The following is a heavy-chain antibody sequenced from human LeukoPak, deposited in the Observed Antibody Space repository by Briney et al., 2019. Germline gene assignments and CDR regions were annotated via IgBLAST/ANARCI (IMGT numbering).Heavy chain of an antibody. CDR1: GFTFNNYA. V-gene: IGHV3-23*01. CDR3: PLQGVAGTD. D-gene: IGHD6-19*01. J-gene: IGHJ4*02. Sequence: PGGSLRLSCAASGFTFNNYAMNWVRQAPGKGLEWVSGISGSGGRTYYADSVKGRFTISRDNSKNTLYLQMNSLRAEDTAVYYCPLQGVAGTDWGQGTLVTVSS. CDR2: ISGSGGRT.